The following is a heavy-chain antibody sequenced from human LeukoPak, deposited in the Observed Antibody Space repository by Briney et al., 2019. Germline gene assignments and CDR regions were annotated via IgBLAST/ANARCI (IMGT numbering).Heavy chain of an antibody. Sequence: SETLSLTCTVSDGSISTYFWSWIRQPPGKGLEWIGNIYYSGRTDYNPSLKSRATISVDTSKNQFSLKLSSVTAADTAVYYCARVQDEEISDDAFDIWAKGQWSPSLQ. J-gene: IGHJ3*02. CDR2: IYYSGRT. CDR3: ARVQDEEISDDAFDI. CDR1: DGSISTYF. V-gene: IGHV4-59*01. D-gene: IGHD1-1*01.